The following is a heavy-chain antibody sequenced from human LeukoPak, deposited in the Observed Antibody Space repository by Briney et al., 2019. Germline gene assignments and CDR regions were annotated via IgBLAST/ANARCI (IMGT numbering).Heavy chain of an antibody. CDR2: INHSGST. J-gene: IGHJ4*02. D-gene: IGHD6-13*01. V-gene: IGHV4-34*01. Sequence: SETLSLTCAVYGGSFSGYYWSWIRQPPGKGLEWIGEINHSGSTNYNPSLKSRVTISVDTSKNQFSLKLGSVTAADTAVYYCASSDSSSWYVRVVYYVYWGQGTLVTVSS. CDR1: GGSFSGYY. CDR3: ASSDSSSWYVRVVYYVY.